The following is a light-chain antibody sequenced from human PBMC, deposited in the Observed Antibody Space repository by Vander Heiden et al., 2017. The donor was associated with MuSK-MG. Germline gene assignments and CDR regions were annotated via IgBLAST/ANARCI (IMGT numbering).Light chain of an antibody. Sequence: AIQMTQSPSSLSASVGDRVTITCRASQGIRNDLGWYQQTPGKAPKLLIYAASSLQSGVPSRFSGSGSGTDFTLTISSLHPEDFATYYCRQDDTYPWTFGQGTKVEIK. J-gene: IGKJ1*01. CDR1: QGIRND. CDR3: RQDDTYPWT. V-gene: IGKV1-6*01. CDR2: AAS.